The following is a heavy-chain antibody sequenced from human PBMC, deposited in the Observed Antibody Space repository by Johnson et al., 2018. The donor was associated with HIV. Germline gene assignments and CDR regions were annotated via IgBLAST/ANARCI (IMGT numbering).Heavy chain of an antibody. CDR2: MGTTGDT. CDR1: GFTFSSYD. Sequence: VQLVESGGGLVQPGGSLRLSCAASGFTFSSYDMHWVRQATGKGLEWVSGMGTTGDTYYPGSVKGRFTISRDHAKNPLYLKMNSLRAEDTAVYYCAKGSKYYDSGWNAFDVWCQETMVTVSS. CDR3: AKGSKYYDSGWNAFDV. V-gene: IGHV3-13*01. J-gene: IGHJ3*01. D-gene: IGHD3-22*01.